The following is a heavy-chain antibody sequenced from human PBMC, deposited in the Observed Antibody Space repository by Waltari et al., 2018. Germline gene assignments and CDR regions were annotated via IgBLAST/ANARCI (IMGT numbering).Heavy chain of an antibody. J-gene: IGHJ6*02. CDR1: GFTFSSYG. Sequence: QVQLVESGGGVVQPGRSLRLSCAASGFTFSSYGMHWVRQAPGKGLELVAVISYDGSNKYYADSVKGRFTISRDNSKNTLYLQMNSLRAEDTAVYYCAKEGVMDTGYYYYGMDVWGQGTTVTVSS. CDR3: AKEGVMDTGYYYYGMDV. V-gene: IGHV3-30*18. D-gene: IGHD2-8*01. CDR2: ISYDGSNK.